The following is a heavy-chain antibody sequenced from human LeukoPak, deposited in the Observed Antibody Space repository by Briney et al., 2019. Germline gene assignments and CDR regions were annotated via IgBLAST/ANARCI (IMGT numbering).Heavy chain of an antibody. Sequence: GESLKISCKGSGYSFTNYWIGWVCQMPGRGLEWMGIIYPGDSDTRYSPSFQGQVTISADTSISTAYLQWSSLKASDTAIYYCTDRQGENRGNHRGAGGFYIRGQRTKVTVSS. D-gene: IGHD1-14*01. CDR2: IYPGDSDT. V-gene: IGHV5-51*01. CDR3: TDRQGENRGNHRGAGGFYI. CDR1: GYSFTNYW. J-gene: IGHJ3*02.